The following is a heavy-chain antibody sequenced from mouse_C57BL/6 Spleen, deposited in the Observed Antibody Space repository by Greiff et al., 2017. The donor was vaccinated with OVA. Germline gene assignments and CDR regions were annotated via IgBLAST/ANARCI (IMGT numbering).Heavy chain of an antibody. D-gene: IGHD1-1*01. Sequence: EVMLVESGGGLVKPGGSLKLSCAASGFSFSDYGMHWVRQAPETGLEWVAYISSGSSTIYYAETVTGRFTISRDNAKNTLFRQMTSLRSEDTAMYYCARESYYFGSSPSWFAYWGQGTLVTVSA. CDR2: ISSGSSTI. J-gene: IGHJ3*01. CDR1: GFSFSDYG. CDR3: ARESYYFGSSPSWFAY. V-gene: IGHV5-17*01.